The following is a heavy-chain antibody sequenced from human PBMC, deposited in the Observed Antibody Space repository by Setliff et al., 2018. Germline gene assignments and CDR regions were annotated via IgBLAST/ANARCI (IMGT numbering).Heavy chain of an antibody. CDR2: IFPANPET. J-gene: IGHJ4*02. CDR1: GYSFTSYW. D-gene: IGHD5-12*01. CDR3: ERPGGFCDRHSCWDGYFDY. V-gene: IGHV5-51*01. Sequence: GESLKLSCKTSGYSFTSYWIGWVRQMPGKGLEWIGIIFPANPETRYSPSFQGQVTISADKSIGTAYLQWNSLKASDTAIYYCERPGGFCDRHSCWDGYFDYWGQGTLVTVSS.